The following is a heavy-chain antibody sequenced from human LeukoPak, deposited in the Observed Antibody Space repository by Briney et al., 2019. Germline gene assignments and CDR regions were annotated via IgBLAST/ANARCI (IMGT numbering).Heavy chain of an antibody. Sequence: GASVKVSCKVSGYTLTGLSMHWVRQAPGKGLEWMGGFDPEDGETIYAQKFQGRVTMTEDTSTDTAYMELSSLRSEDTAVYYCATRSSRPFGWFDPWGQGTLATVSS. CDR2: FDPEDGET. D-gene: IGHD6-13*01. V-gene: IGHV1-24*01. CDR1: GYTLTGLS. J-gene: IGHJ5*02. CDR3: ATRSSRPFGWFDP.